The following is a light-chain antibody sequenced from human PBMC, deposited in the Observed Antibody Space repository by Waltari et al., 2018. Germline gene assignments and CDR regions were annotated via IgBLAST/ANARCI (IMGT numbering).Light chain of an antibody. CDR1: SSNVGTYDY. J-gene: IGLJ3*02. V-gene: IGLV2-11*01. CDR3: CSYAGQYTWV. CDR2: DVS. Sequence: QSALTQPRPVSGSPGQSVTISCTGTSSNVGTYDYVSWYQQYPGKPPKLMIFDVSKWPSGVPDRFSGSKSDNTASLTISGLQPADEADYYCCSYAGQYTWVFGGGTKLTVL.